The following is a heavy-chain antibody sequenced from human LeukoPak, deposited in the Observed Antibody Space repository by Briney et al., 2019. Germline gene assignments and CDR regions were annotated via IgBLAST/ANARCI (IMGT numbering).Heavy chain of an antibody. D-gene: IGHD1-26*01. CDR1: GFTFSSYA. CDR2: IWYDGSNK. V-gene: IGHV3-33*08. J-gene: IGHJ4*02. Sequence: PGGSLRLSCAASGFTFSSYAMHWVRQAPGKGLEWVAVIWYDGSNKYYADSVKGRFTISRDNSKNTLYLQMNSLRAEDTAVYYCAREARSGGIVGATIRSRPFDYWGQGTLVTVSS. CDR3: AREARSGGIVGATIRSRPFDY.